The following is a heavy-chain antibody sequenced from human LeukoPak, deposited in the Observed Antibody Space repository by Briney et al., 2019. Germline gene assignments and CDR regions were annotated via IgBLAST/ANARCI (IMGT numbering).Heavy chain of an antibody. CDR1: GYRFTTFTTYG. CDR3: ARDGGSAYCGGDCYYAFDI. CDR2: ISTKNGNT. D-gene: IGHD2-21*02. Sequence: ASVTVSCTASGYRFTTFTTYGISGVRPPPGKGLEGVGLISTKNGNTNYAHKFQGRFTMTTDTSTTTAHMELRSLRADYTAVYYCARDGGSAYCGGDCYYAFDIWGQGTMVTVSS. V-gene: IGHV1-18*01. J-gene: IGHJ3*02.